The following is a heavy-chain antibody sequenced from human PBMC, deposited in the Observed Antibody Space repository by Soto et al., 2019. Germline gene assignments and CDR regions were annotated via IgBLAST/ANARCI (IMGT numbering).Heavy chain of an antibody. V-gene: IGHV3-30-3*01. J-gene: IGHJ4*02. CDR2: ISYDGSNK. CDR1: GFTFSSYA. Sequence: SLRLSCAASGFTFSSYAMHWVRQAPGKGLEWVAVISYDGSNKYYADSVKGRFTISRDNSKNMLYLQMNSLSAEDTAVYYCARDPSEMDSSGYYPWYFDYWGQGTLVTVSS. CDR3: ARDPSEMDSSGYYPWYFDY. D-gene: IGHD3-22*01.